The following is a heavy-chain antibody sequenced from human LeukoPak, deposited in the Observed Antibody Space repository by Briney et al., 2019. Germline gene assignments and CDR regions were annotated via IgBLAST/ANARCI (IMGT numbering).Heavy chain of an antibody. J-gene: IGHJ6*03. D-gene: IGHD2-2*01. V-gene: IGHV3-48*01. CDR3: ARITEEIGLDRVVPAGATNYYYYYMDV. Sequence: GGSLRLSCAASGFTFSSYSMNWVRQAPGKGLEWVSYISSSSSTIYYADSVKGRFTISRDNAKNSLYLQMNSLRAEDTAVYYCARITEEIGLDRVVPAGATNYYYYYMDVWGKGTTVTISS. CDR2: ISSSSSTI. CDR1: GFTFSSYS.